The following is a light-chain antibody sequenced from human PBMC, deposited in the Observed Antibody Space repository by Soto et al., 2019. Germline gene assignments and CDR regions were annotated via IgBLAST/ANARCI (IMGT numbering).Light chain of an antibody. CDR2: DVS. V-gene: IGLV2-14*03. Sequence: QSALTQPASVSGSPGQSITISCTGTSSDVGGYNYVSWYQHHPGKAPKLMIYDVSNRPSGVSNRFSGSKSDNTASLTISGLQAEDEADYYCSSYTSTSTLVFGGGNKVTVL. J-gene: IGLJ2*01. CDR1: SSDVGGYNY. CDR3: SSYTSTSTLV.